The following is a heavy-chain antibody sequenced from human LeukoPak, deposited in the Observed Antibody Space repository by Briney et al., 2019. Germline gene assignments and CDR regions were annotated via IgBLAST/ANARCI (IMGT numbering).Heavy chain of an antibody. CDR1: GYTFTGYY. Sequence: ASVKVSCKASGYTFTGYYMHWVRQAPGQGLEWMGWINPNSGGTNYAQKFQGRVTTTRDTSISTAYMELSRLRSDDTAVYYCARVLGQDSGSYPPLDYFDYWGQGTLVTVSS. J-gene: IGHJ4*02. CDR3: ARVLGQDSGSYPPLDYFDY. CDR2: INPNSGGT. V-gene: IGHV1-2*02. D-gene: IGHD1-26*01.